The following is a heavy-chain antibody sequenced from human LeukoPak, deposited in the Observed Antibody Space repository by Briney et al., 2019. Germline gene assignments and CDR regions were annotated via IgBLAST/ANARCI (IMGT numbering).Heavy chain of an antibody. V-gene: IGHV1-18*01. CDR3: ARDHTGETFLDAFDI. CDR2: ISPYNGQT. D-gene: IGHD1-1*01. J-gene: IGHJ3*02. CDR1: GYAFTVHG. Sequence: ASVKVSCKSSGYAFTVHGISWVRQAPGQGLEWMGWISPYNGQTKFAQKFQGRVTLTIDTYRSIVYMEVKSLRSDDTAVYYCARDHTGETFLDAFDIWGQGTMVTVAS.